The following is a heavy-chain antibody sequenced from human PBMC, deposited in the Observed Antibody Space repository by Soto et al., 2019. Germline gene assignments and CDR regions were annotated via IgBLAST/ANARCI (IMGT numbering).Heavy chain of an antibody. V-gene: IGHV4-34*01. J-gene: IGHJ6*02. Sequence: QVQLQQWGAGLLKPSETLSLTCAVYGGSFSGYYWSWIRQPPGKGLEWIGEINHSGSTNYNPSLRSRVTISVDTSKNQFSLQLSSVTAAHTAVYYRARIQLWIRESVYYYYGMDVWGQGTTVTVSS. D-gene: IGHD5-18*01. CDR3: ARIQLWIRESVYYYYGMDV. CDR2: INHSGST. CDR1: GGSFSGYY.